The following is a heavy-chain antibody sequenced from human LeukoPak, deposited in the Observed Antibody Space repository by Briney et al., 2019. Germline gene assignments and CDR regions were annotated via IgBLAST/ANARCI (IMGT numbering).Heavy chain of an antibody. CDR1: GFTFSSYA. V-gene: IGHV3-30-3*01. Sequence: PGGSLRLSCAASGFTFSSYAMHWVRQAPGKGLEWVAVISYDGSNKYYADSVKGRFTISRDNSKNTLYLQMNSLRAEDTAVYYCARAGKQLWLRGAFDIWGQGTMVTVSS. D-gene: IGHD5-18*01. J-gene: IGHJ3*02. CDR3: ARAGKQLWLRGAFDI. CDR2: ISYDGSNK.